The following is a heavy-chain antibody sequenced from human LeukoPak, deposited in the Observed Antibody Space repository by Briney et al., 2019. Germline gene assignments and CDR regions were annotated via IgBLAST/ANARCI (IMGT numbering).Heavy chain of an antibody. CDR1: GFTFSNFG. CDR3: AKGLGGLASAPDS. D-gene: IGHD6-6*01. CDR2: IFANGVTT. J-gene: IGHJ5*01. V-gene: IGHV3-23*01. Sequence: GGSLRLSCAASGFTFSNFGMSWVRQAPGKGLEWVPAIFANGVTTLYADSVKGRFIISRDNSQNRLFLQVNSLRVEDTAVYYCAKGLGGLASAPDSWGQGTLVTVSS.